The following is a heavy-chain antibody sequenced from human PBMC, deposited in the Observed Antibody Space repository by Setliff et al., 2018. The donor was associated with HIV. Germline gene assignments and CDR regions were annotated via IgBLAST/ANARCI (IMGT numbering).Heavy chain of an antibody. CDR1: GGSISSSNW. CDR3: ARDPGITAAGTEYFDS. J-gene: IGHJ4*01. CDR2: IYYTGNT. Sequence: PSETLSLTCAVSGGSISSSNWWSWVRQPPGKGLEWIGEIYYTGNTNYNPSLKSRVSISVDKSKNQFSLKLNSVTAADTAIYYCARDPGITAAGTEYFDSWGYGTLVTVSS. V-gene: IGHV4-4*02. D-gene: IGHD6-13*01.